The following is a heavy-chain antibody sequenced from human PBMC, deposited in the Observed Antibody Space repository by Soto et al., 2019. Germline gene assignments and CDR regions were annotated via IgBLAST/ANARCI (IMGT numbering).Heavy chain of an antibody. CDR2: INHSGST. J-gene: IGHJ3*02. D-gene: IGHD7-27*01. CDR3: ARAWGHAADI. CDR1: GGSFSGYY. V-gene: IGHV4-34*01. Sequence: QVQLQQWGAGLLKPSETLSLTCAVYGGSFSGYYWSWIRQPPGKGLEWIGEINHSGSTNYKPSLKRRVTISIDTSKNQFSLKLSSVPAAATAVYYCARAWGHAADIWGQGTMVTVSS.